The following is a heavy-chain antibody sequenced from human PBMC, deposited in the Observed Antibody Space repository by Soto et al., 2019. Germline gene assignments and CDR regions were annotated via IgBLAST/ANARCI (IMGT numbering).Heavy chain of an antibody. CDR2: ISYDGSNE. V-gene: IGHV3-30*18. D-gene: IGHD2-2*01. CDR3: AKDLDVVLPGVVFGGSYGMDV. Sequence: QVQLVQSEGGVVQPGRSLTLSCAASGFTFGSYGVHWVRQAPGKGLEWVAVISYDGSNEYYADSVKGRFTISRDNSKSTLYLQMDSLRAEDTAVYYCAKDLDVVLPGVVFGGSYGMDVWGQGTTVTVSS. CDR1: GFTFGSYG. J-gene: IGHJ6*02.